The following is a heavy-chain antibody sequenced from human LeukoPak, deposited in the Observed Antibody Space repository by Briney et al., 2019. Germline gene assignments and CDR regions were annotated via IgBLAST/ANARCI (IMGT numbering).Heavy chain of an antibody. CDR3: ARVPTSGSWVYYYGMDV. V-gene: IGHV1-8*01. Sequence: ASVKVSCKASGYTFTSYDINWVRQATGQGLEWMGWMNPNSGNTGYAQKFQGRVTMTRNTSISTAYMELSSLRSEDTAVYYCARVPTSGSWVYYYGMDVWGQGTTVTVSS. CDR1: GYTFTSYD. J-gene: IGHJ6*02. D-gene: IGHD3-22*01. CDR2: MNPNSGNT.